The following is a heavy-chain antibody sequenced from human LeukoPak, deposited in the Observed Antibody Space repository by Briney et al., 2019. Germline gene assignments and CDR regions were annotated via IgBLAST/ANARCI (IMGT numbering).Heavy chain of an antibody. J-gene: IGHJ3*02. CDR2: IKQDGSEE. V-gene: IGHV3-7*01. D-gene: IGHD3-22*01. Sequence: GGSLRLSCAASGFTFSTSWMTWVRQAPGKGLEWVANIKQDGSEECYVASVKGRFTISRDNAKNSLYLQMNNLRAEDTAVYYCARDPYDSSGSYYGAFDIWGQGTMVAVSS. CDR1: GFTFSTSW. CDR3: ARDPYDSSGSYYGAFDI.